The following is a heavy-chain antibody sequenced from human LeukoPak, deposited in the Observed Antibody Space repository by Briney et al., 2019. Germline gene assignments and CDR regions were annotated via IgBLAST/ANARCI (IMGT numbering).Heavy chain of an antibody. CDR3: ARAATVTAESAFGY. CDR2: ISSSSSTI. Sequence: GGSLRLSCAASGFTFTSYSMNWVRQAPGKGLEWISYISSSSSTIYYADSVKGRFTISRDNARNSLYLQMNSLRTEDMAVYYCARAATVTAESAFGYWGQGTLVTVSS. D-gene: IGHD4-17*01. CDR1: GFTFTSYS. J-gene: IGHJ4*02. V-gene: IGHV3-48*01.